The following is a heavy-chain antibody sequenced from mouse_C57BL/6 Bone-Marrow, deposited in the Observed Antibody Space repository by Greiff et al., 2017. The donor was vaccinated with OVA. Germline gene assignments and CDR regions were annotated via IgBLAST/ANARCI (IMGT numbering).Heavy chain of an antibody. D-gene: IGHD2-12*01. CDR2: INPGSGGT. CDR3: AARGWAYDGGFAD. CDR1: GYAFTNYL. Sequence: LVESGAELVRPGTSVKVSCKASGYAFTNYLIEWVKQRPGQGLEWIGVINPGSGGTNYNEKFKGKATLTADKSSSTAYMQLSSLTSEDSAVDVCAARGWAYDGGFADWGPGTLVTVSA. V-gene: IGHV1-54*01. J-gene: IGHJ3*01.